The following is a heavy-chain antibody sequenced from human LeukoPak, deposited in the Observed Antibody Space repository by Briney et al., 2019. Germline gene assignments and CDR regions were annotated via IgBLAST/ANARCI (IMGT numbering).Heavy chain of an antibody. Sequence: GGSLRLSCAASGFTVSSNYMYWIRQAPGKGLEWVSSISSSGTYVYYADSVKGRFTISRDNAKNSLSLQMNSLRADDAAVYYCARASSKQLAGYLPDGFDIWGQGTMVAVSS. CDR2: ISSSGTYV. V-gene: IGHV3-21*01. CDR1: GFTVSSNY. J-gene: IGHJ3*02. D-gene: IGHD3-9*01. CDR3: ARASSKQLAGYLPDGFDI.